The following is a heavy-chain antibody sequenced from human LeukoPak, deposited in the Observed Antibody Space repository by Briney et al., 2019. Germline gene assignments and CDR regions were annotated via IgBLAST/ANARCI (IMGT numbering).Heavy chain of an antibody. CDR1: GYTSTSYD. D-gene: IGHD1-26*01. CDR3: ARDHSGNWFDP. CDR2: ISTYNGNT. Sequence: ASVKVSCKASGYTSTSYDISWVRQAPGQGLEWMGWISTYNGNTNYAQKLQGRVTMTTDTITTTAYMELRSLRSDDTAVYYCARDHSGNWFDPWGQGTLVTVSS. J-gene: IGHJ5*02. V-gene: IGHV1-18*01.